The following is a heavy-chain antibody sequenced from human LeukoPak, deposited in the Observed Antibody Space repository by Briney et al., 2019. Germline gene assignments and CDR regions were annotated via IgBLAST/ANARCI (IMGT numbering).Heavy chain of an antibody. Sequence: SETLSLTCTVSGGSMSSYYWMWIRQPPGKGLEWIGSISYNGKTNHNPSLKSRVTISIDTSKNQFSLKLSSLTAADTAIYYCARGIESYGDYGYWGQGILVTVSS. D-gene: IGHD4-17*01. CDR3: ARGIESYGDYGY. CDR1: GGSMSSYY. J-gene: IGHJ4*02. V-gene: IGHV4-59*01. CDR2: ISYNGKT.